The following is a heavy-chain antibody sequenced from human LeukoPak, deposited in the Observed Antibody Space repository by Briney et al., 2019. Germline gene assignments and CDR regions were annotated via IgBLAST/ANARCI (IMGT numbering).Heavy chain of an antibody. Sequence: SVKVSCKASGGTFSSYAISWVRQAPGQGLEWMGGIIPIFGTANYAQKFQGRVTITTDGSTSTAYMELSSLRSEDTAVYYCAGFLHYDFWSGYYNAFDIWGQGTMVTVSS. J-gene: IGHJ3*02. D-gene: IGHD3-3*01. CDR2: IIPIFGTA. CDR3: AGFLHYDFWSGYYNAFDI. CDR1: GGTFSSYA. V-gene: IGHV1-69*05.